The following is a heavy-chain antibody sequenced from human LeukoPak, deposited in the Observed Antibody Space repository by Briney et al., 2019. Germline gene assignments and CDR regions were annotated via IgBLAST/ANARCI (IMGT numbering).Heavy chain of an antibody. CDR3: ARDLRGYSYGSDYFDY. J-gene: IGHJ4*02. CDR1: GGSISSYH. D-gene: IGHD5-18*01. Sequence: PSETLSLTCTVSGGSISSYHWSWIRQPPGKGLEWIGDIYYSGSTNYNPSLKSRVTISVDTSKNQFSLKLSSVTAADTAVYYCARDLRGYSYGSDYFDYWGQGTLVTVSS. CDR2: IYYSGST. V-gene: IGHV4-59*01.